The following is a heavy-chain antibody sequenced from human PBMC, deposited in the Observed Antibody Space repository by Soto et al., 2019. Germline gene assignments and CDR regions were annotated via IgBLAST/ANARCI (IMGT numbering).Heavy chain of an antibody. V-gene: IGHV1-18*04. CDR3: ARVMLLPNPAADF. CDR2: ISARNGDT. Sequence: QVHLVQSGAEVRKPGASVKVSCKTSGYTFTTYGIIWVRQAPGQHLEWLGWISARNGDTIYAQGFQGRVTLTTDTSTSTAYMELKNLRSDDTAVYFCARVMLLPNPAADFWGQGTLVTVSS. D-gene: IGHD2-21*01. J-gene: IGHJ4*02. CDR1: GYTFTTYG.